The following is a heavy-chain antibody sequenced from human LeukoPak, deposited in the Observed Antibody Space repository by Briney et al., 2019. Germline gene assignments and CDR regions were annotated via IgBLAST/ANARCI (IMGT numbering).Heavy chain of an antibody. V-gene: IGHV4-39*01. Sequence: PSETLSLTCTVSGGSITSSNYYWGWIRQPPGKGLEWIGSIYYSGRIYYNPSLNSRVTISVDTSKTQFSLRLSSVTAADTAVYYCAGAAGTKRNPFDYWGQGTLVTVSS. CDR2: IYYSGRI. CDR3: AGAAGTKRNPFDY. D-gene: IGHD6-13*01. CDR1: GGSITSSNYY. J-gene: IGHJ4*02.